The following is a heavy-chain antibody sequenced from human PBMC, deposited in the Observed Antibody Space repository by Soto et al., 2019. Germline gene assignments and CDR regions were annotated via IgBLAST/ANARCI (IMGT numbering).Heavy chain of an antibody. Sequence: PSETLSLTCTVSGGSISSSSYYWGWIRQPPGKGLEWIGSIYYSGSTYYNPSLKSRVTLSIDRTKKQFSLKLKSVTAADTAVYFCARTMTTSGWFDPWGQGTLVTVSS. D-gene: IGHD4-17*01. CDR3: ARTMTTSGWFDP. J-gene: IGHJ5*02. V-gene: IGHV4-39*07. CDR2: IYYSGST. CDR1: GGSISSSSYY.